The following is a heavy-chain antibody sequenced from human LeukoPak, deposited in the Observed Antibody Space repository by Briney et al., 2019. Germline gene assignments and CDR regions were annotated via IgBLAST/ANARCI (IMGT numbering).Heavy chain of an antibody. D-gene: IGHD2/OR15-2a*01. CDR3: ASFFAPPTPRSPP. Sequence: PSETLSLTCTVSGGSISSYYWSWIRQPPGKGLEWIGYIYYSGSTNYNPSLKSRVTISVDTSKNQFSLKLSSVTAADPAVYYCASFFAPPTPRSPPGGQGTLVTVPS. V-gene: IGHV4-59*01. CDR2: IYYSGST. J-gene: IGHJ5*02. CDR1: GGSISSYY.